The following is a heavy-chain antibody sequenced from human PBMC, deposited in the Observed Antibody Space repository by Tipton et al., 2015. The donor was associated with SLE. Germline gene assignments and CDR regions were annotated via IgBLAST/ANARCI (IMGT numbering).Heavy chain of an antibody. D-gene: IGHD3-16*01. CDR1: GGSINSDTYY. J-gene: IGHJ4*02. Sequence: LRLSCTVSGGSINSDTYYWNWLRQPAGRTLEWLGRVQTTGNTNYNPSLRSRVTISIDTSKNQFSLKLSSVTAADTAVYYCARGGDPDYFDYWGQGALVSVSS. V-gene: IGHV4-61*02. CDR3: ARGGDPDYFDY. CDR2: VQTTGNT.